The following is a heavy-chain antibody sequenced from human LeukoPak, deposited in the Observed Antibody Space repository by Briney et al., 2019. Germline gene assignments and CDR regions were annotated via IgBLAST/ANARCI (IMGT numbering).Heavy chain of an antibody. V-gene: IGHV4-34*01. Sequence: SGTLSLTCAVYGGSFSGYYWSWIRQPPGKGLEWIGGINHSGSTKYNPSLKSRVTISADTSKNQFSLRLSSVTAADTAVYYCARAEDEFDIWGQGTMVTVSS. D-gene: IGHD5-24*01. CDR1: GGSFSGYY. J-gene: IGHJ3*02. CDR2: INHSGST. CDR3: ARAEDEFDI.